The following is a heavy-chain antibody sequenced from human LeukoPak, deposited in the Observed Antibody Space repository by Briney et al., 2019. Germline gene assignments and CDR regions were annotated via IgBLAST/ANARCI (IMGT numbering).Heavy chain of an antibody. V-gene: IGHV1-69*01. J-gene: IGHJ3*02. CDR2: IIPIFGTA. CDR3: ARDGSWYYXXSSGXRXAFDX. D-gene: IGHD3-22*01. Sequence: GSSVKVSCKASGGTFSSYAISWVRQAPGQGLEWMGGIIPIFGTANYAQKFQGRVTITADESTSTAYMELSSLRSEDTAVYYCARDGSWYYXXSSGXRXAFDXWGQGTMVTXXS. CDR1: GGTFSSYA.